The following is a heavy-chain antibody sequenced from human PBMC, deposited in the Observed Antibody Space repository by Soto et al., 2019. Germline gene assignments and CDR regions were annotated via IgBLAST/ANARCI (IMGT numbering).Heavy chain of an antibody. J-gene: IGHJ3*02. CDR2: ISGSGGST. V-gene: IGHV3-23*01. CDR3: ARARSGWYVGAFDI. CDR1: GFTFSSYA. Sequence: GGSLRLSCAASGFTFSSYAMSWVRQDPGKGLEWVSAISGSGGSTYYADSVKGRFTISRDNSKNTLYLQMNSLRAEDTAVYYCARARSGWYVGAFDIWGQGTMVTVSS. D-gene: IGHD6-19*01.